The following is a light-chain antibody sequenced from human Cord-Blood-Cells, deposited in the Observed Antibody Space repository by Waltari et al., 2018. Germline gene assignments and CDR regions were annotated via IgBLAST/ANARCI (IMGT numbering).Light chain of an antibody. V-gene: IGKV2-28*01. J-gene: IGKJ1*01. CDR1: QSLLLSNGYNY. Sequence: DIVMTQSPLSLPVTPGEPASISCRSSQSLLLSNGYNYLVWYLQKPGQSPQLLIYLGSNRSSGVPDRFSGSGSGTDFTLKISRVEAEDVGVYYCMQALQTTWTFGQGTKVEIK. CDR2: LGS. CDR3: MQALQTTWT.